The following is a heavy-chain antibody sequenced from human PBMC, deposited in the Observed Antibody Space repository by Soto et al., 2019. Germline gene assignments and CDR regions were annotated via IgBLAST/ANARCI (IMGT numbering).Heavy chain of an antibody. Sequence: SETLSLTCAVSGASISSGNHSWSWIRQPPGKGLEWIGYIYHSGSTYYNPSLKRRVTISVDRSKNQFSLNLNSVTAADTAVYYCARGGYSGYDLTFAHWGQGTLVTVSS. V-gene: IGHV4-30-2*01. D-gene: IGHD5-12*01. J-gene: IGHJ4*02. CDR3: ARGGYSGYDLTFAH. CDR2: IYHSGST. CDR1: GASISSGNHS.